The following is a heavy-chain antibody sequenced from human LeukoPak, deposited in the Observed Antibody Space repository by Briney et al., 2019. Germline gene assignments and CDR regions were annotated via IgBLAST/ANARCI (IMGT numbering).Heavy chain of an antibody. CDR3: AREYDWLLASQTFDY. D-gene: IGHD3-9*01. V-gene: IGHV3-30*04. CDR1: GFTFSSYA. J-gene: IGHJ4*02. CDR2: ISYDGSNK. Sequence: GGSLRLSCAASGFTFSSYAMHWVRQAPGKGLEGVAVISYDGSNKYYADSVKGRFTISRDNSKNTLYLQMNSLRAEDTAVYYCAREYDWLLASQTFDYWGQGTLVTVSS.